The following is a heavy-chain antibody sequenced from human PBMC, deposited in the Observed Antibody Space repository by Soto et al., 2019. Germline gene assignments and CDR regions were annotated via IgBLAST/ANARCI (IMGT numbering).Heavy chain of an antibody. Sequence: GAAVKVSGKASGYTFTGYYMHWVRQAPGQGLEWMGWINPNSGGTNYAQKFQGRVTMTRDTSISTAYMELSRLRSDDTAVYYCARVGYYDILTVYYYGMDVWGQGTTVTVSS. J-gene: IGHJ6*02. CDR3: ARVGYYDILTVYYYGMDV. D-gene: IGHD3-9*01. V-gene: IGHV1-2*02. CDR1: GYTFTGYY. CDR2: INPNSGGT.